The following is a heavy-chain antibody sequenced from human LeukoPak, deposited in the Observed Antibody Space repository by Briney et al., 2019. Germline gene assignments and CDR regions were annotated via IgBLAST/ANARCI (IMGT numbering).Heavy chain of an antibody. Sequence: SETLSLTCTVPGGSISTYYWSWIRQPPGKGLEWIGYIYYTGSTNYNPSLKSRVTISVDTSKDQFSLKLSSVTAADTAVYYCAREVHYYSYYMDVWGKGTTVTVSS. CDR2: IYYTGST. CDR3: AREVHYYSYYMDV. V-gene: IGHV4-59*01. J-gene: IGHJ6*03. CDR1: GGSISTYY.